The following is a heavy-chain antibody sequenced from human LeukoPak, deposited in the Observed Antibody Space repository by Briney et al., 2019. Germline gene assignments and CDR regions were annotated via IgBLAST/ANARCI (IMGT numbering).Heavy chain of an antibody. Sequence: GESLKISCKGSGYRFTSYWIGWVRQMPGKGLEWMGIIYPGDSDTRYSPSFQGQVTISADKSISTAYLQWSSLKASDTAMYYCARHSTIGYCSGGSCYGGKYFDYWGQGTLVTVSS. V-gene: IGHV5-51*01. D-gene: IGHD2-15*01. CDR1: GYRFTSYW. CDR2: IYPGDSDT. CDR3: ARHSTIGYCSGGSCYGGKYFDY. J-gene: IGHJ4*02.